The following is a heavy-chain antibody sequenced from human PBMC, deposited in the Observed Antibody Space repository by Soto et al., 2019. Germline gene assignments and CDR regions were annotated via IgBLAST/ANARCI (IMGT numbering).Heavy chain of an antibody. Sequence: GGSLRLSCAASGFTFSSYAMSWVRQAPGKGLGWVSAISGSGGSTYYADSVKGRFTISRDNSKNTLYLQMNSLRAEDTAVYYCAKRLSRQSHNWFDPWGQGTLVTVSS. V-gene: IGHV3-23*01. J-gene: IGHJ5*02. CDR2: ISGSGGST. CDR1: GFTFSSYA. D-gene: IGHD3-16*02. CDR3: AKRLSRQSHNWFDP.